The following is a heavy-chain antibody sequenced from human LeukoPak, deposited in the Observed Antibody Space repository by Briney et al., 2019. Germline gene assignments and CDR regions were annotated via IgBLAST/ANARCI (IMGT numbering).Heavy chain of an antibody. CDR1: GFTFSSYG. J-gene: IGHJ4*02. D-gene: IGHD2-15*01. CDR3: AKVLCSGGSCYSRGFDY. V-gene: IGHV3-30*18. Sequence: PGRSLRLSCAASGFTFSSYGMHWVRQAPGKGLEWVAVISYDGSNKYYADSVKGRFTISRDNSKNTLYLQMNSLRAEDTAVYYCAKVLCSGGSCYSRGFDYWGQGTLVTVSS. CDR2: ISYDGSNK.